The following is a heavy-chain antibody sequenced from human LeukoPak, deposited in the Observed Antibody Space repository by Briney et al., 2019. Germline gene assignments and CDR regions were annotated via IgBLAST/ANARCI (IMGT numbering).Heavy chain of an antibody. V-gene: IGHV3-48*01. Sequence: GGSLRLSCGASGFTFSSYSMNWVRQAPGKGLEWVSYITGSISTIYYADSVKGRFTISRDNGKNSVYLQMYSLRVEDTAVYYCARTGLGMYSFDQWGQGTLVTVSS. CDR3: ARTGLGMYSFDQ. D-gene: IGHD3/OR15-3a*01. J-gene: IGHJ4*02. CDR2: ITGSISTI. CDR1: GFTFSSYS.